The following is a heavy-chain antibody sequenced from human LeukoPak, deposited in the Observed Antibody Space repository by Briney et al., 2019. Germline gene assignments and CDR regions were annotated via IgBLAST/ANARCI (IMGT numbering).Heavy chain of an antibody. CDR2: IYHSGST. D-gene: IGHD3-3*01. Sequence: SETLSLTCAVSGGSISSSNWWGWVRQPPGKGLEWIGEIYHSGSTNYNPSLKSRVTISVDKSKNQFSLKLSSVTAADTAVYYCAKVYDFWSGYYGWFDPWGQGTLVTVSS. CDR3: AKVYDFWSGYYGWFDP. V-gene: IGHV4-4*02. CDR1: GGSISSSNW. J-gene: IGHJ5*02.